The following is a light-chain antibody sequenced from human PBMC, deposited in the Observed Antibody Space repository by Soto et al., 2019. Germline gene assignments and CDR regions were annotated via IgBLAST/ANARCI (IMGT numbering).Light chain of an antibody. J-gene: IGKJ1*01. CDR3: QQYNNWPET. V-gene: IGKV3-15*01. Sequence: ETVMTQSPATLSVSPGERATLSCRAGQSVSSNLAWYRQKPGQAPRLLIYGASTRATGIPARFSGSGSGTEFTLTISSLQSEDFAVYYCQQYNNWPETFGQGTKVEIK. CDR1: QSVSSN. CDR2: GAS.